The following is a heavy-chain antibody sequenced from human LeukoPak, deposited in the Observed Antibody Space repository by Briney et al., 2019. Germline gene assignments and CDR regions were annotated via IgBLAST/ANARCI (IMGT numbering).Heavy chain of an antibody. CDR3: ARQWLRFPYYYYYMDV. CDR2: IYYSGST. Sequence: KSSETLSLTCTVSGGSISSSSYYWGWIRQPPGKGLEWIGSIYYSGSTYYNPSLKSRVTISVDTSKNQFSLKLSSVTAADTAVYYCARQWLRFPYYYYYMDVWGKGTTVTISS. V-gene: IGHV4-39*01. J-gene: IGHJ6*03. CDR1: GGSISSSSYY. D-gene: IGHD5-12*01.